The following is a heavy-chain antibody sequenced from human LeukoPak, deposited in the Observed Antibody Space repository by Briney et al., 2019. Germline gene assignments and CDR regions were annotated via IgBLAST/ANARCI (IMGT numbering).Heavy chain of an antibody. Sequence: GGSLRLSCAASGFTFSSYAMHWVRQAPGKGLEWVAVISYDGSNKYYADSVKGRFTISRDNSKNTVYLQMNNLRAEDTAVYYCAKGGYSSGRYFYYYMDVWGEGTTVTVSS. V-gene: IGHV3-30-3*02. D-gene: IGHD5-18*01. J-gene: IGHJ6*03. CDR2: ISYDGSNK. CDR1: GFTFSSYA. CDR3: AKGGYSSGRYFYYYMDV.